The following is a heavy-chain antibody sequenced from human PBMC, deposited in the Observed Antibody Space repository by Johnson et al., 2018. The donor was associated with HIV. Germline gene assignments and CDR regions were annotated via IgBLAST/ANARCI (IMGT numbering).Heavy chain of an antibody. Sequence: SGFTFSSYAMHWVRQAPGKGLEWVAVISYDGSNKYYADSVKGRFTISRDNSKNTLYLQMNSLRAEDTAVYYCARDRPSGSYYVDAFDIWGQGTMVTVSS. CDR3: ARDRPSGSYYVDAFDI. V-gene: IGHV3-30-3*01. J-gene: IGHJ3*02. CDR2: ISYDGSNK. CDR1: GFTFSSYA. D-gene: IGHD1-26*01.